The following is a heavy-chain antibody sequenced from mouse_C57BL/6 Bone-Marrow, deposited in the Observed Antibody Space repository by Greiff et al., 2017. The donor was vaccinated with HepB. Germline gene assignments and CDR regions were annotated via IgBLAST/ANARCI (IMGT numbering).Heavy chain of an antibody. D-gene: IGHD1-1*01. J-gene: IGHJ2*01. V-gene: IGHV1-69*01. CDR2: IDPSDSYT. Sequence: QVQLQQPGAELVMPGASVKLSCKASGYTFTSYWMHWVKQRPGQGLEWIGEIDPSDSYTNYNQKFKGKSTLTVDKSSSTAYMQLSSLTSEDSAVYYCARGVTVVARNFDYWGQGTTLTVSS. CDR1: GYTFTSYW. CDR3: ARGVTVVARNFDY.